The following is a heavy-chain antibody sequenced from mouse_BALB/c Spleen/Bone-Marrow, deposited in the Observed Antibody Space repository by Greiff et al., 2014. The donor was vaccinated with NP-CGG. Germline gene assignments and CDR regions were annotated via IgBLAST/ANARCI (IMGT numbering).Heavy chain of an antibody. J-gene: IGHJ2*01. CDR2: ISPGNGDI. CDR1: GYTFTDHA. D-gene: IGHD2-1*01. Sequence: QVQLQQSDAELVKPGASVRISCEASGYTFTDHAIHWVKQKPEQGLEWIGYISPGNGDIKYNEKFKGKATLTADKSSSTAYMQLSGLTSEDSAVYICRRSVGNPFDHWGQGTTLTVSS. CDR3: RRSVGNPFDH. V-gene: IGHV1S53*02.